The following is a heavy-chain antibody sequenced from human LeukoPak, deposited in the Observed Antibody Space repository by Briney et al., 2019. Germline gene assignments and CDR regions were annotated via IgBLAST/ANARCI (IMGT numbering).Heavy chain of an antibody. CDR2: IYPGDSDT. Sequence: GESMKISCMGSGYRLTSYWTVWVRQMPGEGLEWMGIIYPGDSDTRYSPSFPGQVTISADKSISTAYLQWSSLKASDTAMYYCARLWVATLDSWGQGTLVTVSS. D-gene: IGHD5-12*01. CDR3: ARLWVATLDS. CDR1: GYRLTSYW. J-gene: IGHJ4*02. V-gene: IGHV5-51*01.